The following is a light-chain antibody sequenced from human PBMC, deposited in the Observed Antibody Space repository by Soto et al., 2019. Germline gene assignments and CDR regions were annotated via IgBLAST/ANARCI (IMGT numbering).Light chain of an antibody. V-gene: IGLV1-44*01. CDR3: SAWDDSLNGPV. CDR2: RNN. J-gene: IGLJ2*01. CDR1: SSNIGSNT. Sequence: QSVLTQPPSASGTPGQRVTISCSGSSSNIGSNTVNWYQQLPGTAPKLLIYRNNHRPPGIPDRFSGSKSGTSASLAISGLQSEDEADYYCSAWDDSLNGPVFGGGTKLTVL.